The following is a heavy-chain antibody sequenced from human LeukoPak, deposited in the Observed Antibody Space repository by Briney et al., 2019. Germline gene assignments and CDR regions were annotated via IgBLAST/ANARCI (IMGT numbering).Heavy chain of an antibody. J-gene: IGHJ4*02. CDR2: IIPIFGTA. Sequence: SVKVSCTASGGTFSSYAISWVRQAPGQGLEWMGRIIPIFGTANYAQKFQGRVTITTDESTSTAYMELSSLRSEDTAVYYCASVGYCSGGSCYSVLGVFDYWGQGTLVTVSS. CDR3: ASVGYCSGGSCYSVLGVFDY. D-gene: IGHD2-15*01. CDR1: GGTFSSYA. V-gene: IGHV1-69*05.